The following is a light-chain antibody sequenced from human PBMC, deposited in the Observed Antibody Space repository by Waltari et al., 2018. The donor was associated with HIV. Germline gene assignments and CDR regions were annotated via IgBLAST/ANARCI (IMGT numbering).Light chain of an antibody. CDR2: KAS. V-gene: IGKV1-5*03. Sequence: DIQMTQSPSPLSASVGDRIPITCRASQSISSWLAGYQQKPGKAPKLLIYKASSLESGVPSRFSGSGSGTEFTLTISSLQPDDFATCYCQQYNSYSRTFGQGTKVEIK. CDR1: QSISSW. J-gene: IGKJ1*01. CDR3: QQYNSYSRT.